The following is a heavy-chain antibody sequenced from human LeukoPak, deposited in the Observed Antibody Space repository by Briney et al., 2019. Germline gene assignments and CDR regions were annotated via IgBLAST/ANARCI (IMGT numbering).Heavy chain of an antibody. D-gene: IGHD3-3*01. J-gene: IGHJ5*02. CDR2: INPSGGST. CDR3: AREAVTIFGLVRTQTTKGPHRFDP. Sequence: ASVKVSCKASGYTFTSYGISWVRQAPGQGLEWMGIINPSGGSTNYAQKFQGRVTMTRDMSTSTVYMVLSSLRSEDTAVYYCAREAVTIFGLVRTQTTKGPHRFDPWGQGTLVTVSS. V-gene: IGHV1-46*01. CDR1: GYTFTSYG.